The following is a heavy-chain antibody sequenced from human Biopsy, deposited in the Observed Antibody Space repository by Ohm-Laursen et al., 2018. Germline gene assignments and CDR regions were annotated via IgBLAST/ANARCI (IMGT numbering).Heavy chain of an antibody. V-gene: IGHV3-23*01. Sequence: SLRLSCTASGFTFSTYAMSWVRQAPGKGLEWVSSVTSSGASTDFADSVKGRFTISRDNSKNTLYLQMNSLRAEDTAVYYCAKVSPTILSCFDYWGQGTLVTVSS. CDR2: VTSSGAST. CDR1: GFTFSTYA. CDR3: AKVSPTILSCFDY. D-gene: IGHD2/OR15-2a*01. J-gene: IGHJ4*02.